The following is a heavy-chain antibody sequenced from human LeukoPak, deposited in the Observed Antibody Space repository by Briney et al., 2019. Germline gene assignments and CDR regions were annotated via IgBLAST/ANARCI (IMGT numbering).Heavy chain of an antibody. D-gene: IGHD2-2*02. CDR3: ATAYTSNWYNS. Sequence: GGSLRLSCAASGFTFSSYAMSWVRQAPGKGLEWVSVIGVRGGTTYYADSAKGRFTISRDNFKSTLYLQMNSLRAEDTAVYHCATAYTSNWYNSRGQGTLVTVSS. CDR2: IGVRGGTT. V-gene: IGHV3-23*01. J-gene: IGHJ5*01. CDR1: GFTFSSYA.